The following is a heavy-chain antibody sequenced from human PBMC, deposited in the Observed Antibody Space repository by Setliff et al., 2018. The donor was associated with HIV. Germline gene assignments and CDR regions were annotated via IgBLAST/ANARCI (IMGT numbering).Heavy chain of an antibody. CDR2: IYGTGST. CDR1: GGSITSGNYY. V-gene: IGHV4-61*02. J-gene: IGHJ4*02. D-gene: IGHD1-26*01. CDR3: ALLYPYSGYLGY. Sequence: TLSLTCTVSGGSITSGNYYWSWIRQPAGKGLEWIGRIYGTGSTTYNPSLESRVTMSVDRSNNQFSLELTSVTAADTAIYYCALLYPYSGYLGYWGQGTLVTVSS.